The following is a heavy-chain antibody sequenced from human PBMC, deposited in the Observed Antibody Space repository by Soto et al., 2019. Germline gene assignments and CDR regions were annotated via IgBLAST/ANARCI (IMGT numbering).Heavy chain of an antibody. CDR1: GFTFSSDS. CDR3: ARDPPSGTTLDWFDS. CDR2: ISSSGSFM. D-gene: IGHD1-7*01. J-gene: IGHJ5*01. Sequence: EVQLVESGGGLVKPGGSLRLSCAASGFTFSSDSMGWVRQAPGKGLEWGASISSSGSFMNYADSVKGRFTISRDNAKNSLYLQMRSLKDEDTAVYYCARDPPSGTTLDWFDSWGQGTLVTVSS. V-gene: IGHV3-21*01.